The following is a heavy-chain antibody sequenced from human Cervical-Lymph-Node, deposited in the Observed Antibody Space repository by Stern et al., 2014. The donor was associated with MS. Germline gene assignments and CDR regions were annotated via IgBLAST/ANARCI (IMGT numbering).Heavy chain of an antibody. CDR2: VHYSGTT. Sequence: VQLQESGPGLVKPSETLSLTCSVPGGSISSYYWNWIRQPPGKGLEWIANVHYSGTTNYNPSLKSRVTILLDTSMNKISLKLTSVTAADTAVYYCAGSGTYYPDYWGQGILVTVSS. CDR1: GGSISSYY. D-gene: IGHD3-3*01. V-gene: IGHV4-59*08. CDR3: AGSGTYYPDY. J-gene: IGHJ4*02.